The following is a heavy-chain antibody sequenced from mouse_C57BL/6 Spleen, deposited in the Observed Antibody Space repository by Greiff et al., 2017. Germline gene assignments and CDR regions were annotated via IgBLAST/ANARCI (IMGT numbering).Heavy chain of an antibody. Sequence: QVQLQQSGPGLVQPSQSLSITCTVSGFSLTSYGVHWVRQPPGKGLEWLGVIWSGGSTDYNAAFISRLSISKDNSKSQVFFKMNSLQADDTAIYYCAKNGYYGSSSYYYAMDYWGQGTSVTVSS. CDR1: GFSLTSYG. J-gene: IGHJ4*01. D-gene: IGHD1-1*01. V-gene: IGHV2-4*01. CDR2: IWSGGST. CDR3: AKNGYYGSSSYYYAMDY.